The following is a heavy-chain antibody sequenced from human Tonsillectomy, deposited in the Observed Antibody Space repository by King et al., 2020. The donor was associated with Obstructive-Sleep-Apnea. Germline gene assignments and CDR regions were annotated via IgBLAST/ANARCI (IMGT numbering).Heavy chain of an antibody. CDR1: GFTFGDYA. CDR3: TRDRLRYKQQLPGMDV. D-gene: IGHD6-13*01. CDR2: IRSKAYGGTT. V-gene: IGHV3-49*03. J-gene: IGHJ6*02. Sequence: VQMVESGGGLVQPGRSLRLSCTDSGFTFGDYAMSWFRQAPGKGLEWVGFIRSKAYGGTTEYAASVKGRFTISRDDSKSIAYLQMNSLKTEDTAVYYCTRDRLRYKQQLPGMDVWGQGTTVTVSS.